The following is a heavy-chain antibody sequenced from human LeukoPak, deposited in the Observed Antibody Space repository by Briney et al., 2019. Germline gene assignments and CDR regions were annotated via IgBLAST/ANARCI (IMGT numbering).Heavy chain of an antibody. V-gene: IGHV3-74*01. CDR3: ARDLFFSDAGYSSGWRAEYFHH. Sequence: PGGSLRLSCAASGFTFSSHWMHWVRQAPGEGLVWVSRINGAGSSTSYADSVKGRFTVSRDNAKNTLNLQMNSLRAEDTAVYYCARDLFFSDAGYSSGWRAEYFHHWGQGTLVTVSS. J-gene: IGHJ1*01. CDR1: GFTFSSHW. CDR2: INGAGSST. D-gene: IGHD6-19*01.